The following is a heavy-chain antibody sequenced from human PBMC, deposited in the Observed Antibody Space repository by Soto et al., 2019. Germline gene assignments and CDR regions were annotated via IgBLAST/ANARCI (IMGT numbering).Heavy chain of an antibody. CDR1: GFTFSSYG. J-gene: IGHJ4*02. Sequence: QVQLVESGGGVVQPGRSLRLSCAASGFTFSSYGMHWVRQAPGKGLEWVAVIWYDGSNKYYADSVKGRFTISRDNSKNTLYLQMNSLRAEDTAVYYCARDERGWYGYYFDYWGQGTLVTVSS. D-gene: IGHD6-19*01. CDR3: ARDERGWYGYYFDY. V-gene: IGHV3-33*01. CDR2: IWYDGSNK.